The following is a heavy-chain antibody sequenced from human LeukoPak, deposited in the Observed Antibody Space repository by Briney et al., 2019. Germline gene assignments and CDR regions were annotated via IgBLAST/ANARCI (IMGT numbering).Heavy chain of an antibody. CDR3: ARSGYSYDSAVYWNFDL. J-gene: IGHJ2*01. V-gene: IGHV4-4*07. CDR2: LYTSGST. Sequence: SETLSLTCTVSGDSISSSYWSWIRQPAGKGLEWIGRLYTSGSTNYNPSLKSRVTMSVDMSKNRLSLRLTSVTAADTAVYYCARSGYSYDSAVYWNFDLWGRGTLVTVSS. CDR1: GDSISSSY. D-gene: IGHD5-18*01.